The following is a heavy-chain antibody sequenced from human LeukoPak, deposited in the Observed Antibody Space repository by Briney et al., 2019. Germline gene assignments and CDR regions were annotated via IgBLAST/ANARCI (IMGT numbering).Heavy chain of an antibody. D-gene: IGHD1-14*01. CDR1: GGTFSSYA. Sequence: ASVKVSCKASGGTFSSYAISWVRQAPGQGLEWMGGIIPIFGTANYAQKFRGRVTITADKSTRTAYMELSSLRSGDTAVYYCARGRIIYYDYYYMDVWGKGTTVTVSS. CDR3: ARGRIIYYDYYYMDV. J-gene: IGHJ6*03. CDR2: IIPIFGTA. V-gene: IGHV1-69*06.